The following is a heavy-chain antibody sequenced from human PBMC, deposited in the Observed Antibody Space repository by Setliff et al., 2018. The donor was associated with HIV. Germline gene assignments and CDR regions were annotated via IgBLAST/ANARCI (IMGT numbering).Heavy chain of an antibody. J-gene: IGHJ6*03. CDR3: ARELKSSSGWYGYFYMDV. V-gene: IGHV1-8*02. D-gene: IGHD6-19*01. Sequence: ASVKVSCKASGYTFTTNDINWVRQATGQGLEWMGWMNPKSGNTGYAQKFQGRVTMTRDTSIGTAYMELSSLRSDDTDVYYCARELKSSSGWYGYFYMDVWGKGTTVTVSS. CDR1: GYTFTTND. CDR2: MNPKSGNT.